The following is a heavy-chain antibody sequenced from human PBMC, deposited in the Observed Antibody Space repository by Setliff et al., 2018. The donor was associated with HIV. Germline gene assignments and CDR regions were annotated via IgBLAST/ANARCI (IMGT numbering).Heavy chain of an antibody. D-gene: IGHD2-2*01. Sequence: ASVKVSCKASGYTFTNYGISWVRQAPGQGLEWMGWISAYYGNTNYAQKPQGRVTMTTDTSTSTAYMELRSLRSDDTAVYYCARVFRDIVVVPAATAPSYYFDCWGQGTLVTVSS. CDR3: ARVFRDIVVVPAATAPSYYFDC. V-gene: IGHV1-18*01. CDR2: ISAYYGNT. J-gene: IGHJ4*02. CDR1: GYTFTNYG.